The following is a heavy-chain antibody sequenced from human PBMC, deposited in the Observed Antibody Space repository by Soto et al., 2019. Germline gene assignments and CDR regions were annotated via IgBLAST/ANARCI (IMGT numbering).Heavy chain of an antibody. J-gene: IGHJ5*02. D-gene: IGHD6-13*01. CDR1: GGSISSSSFH. V-gene: IGHV4-39*01. CDR3: ARMERSAGTDWLFDP. Sequence: SETLSLTCTVSGGSISSSSFHWGWIRQPPGKGLEWIGSIYYSGSTYYSPSLKSRVTISVDTSKNQFSLKLSSVTAADTAVYYCARMERSAGTDWLFDPWGQGTLVTVSS. CDR2: IYYSGST.